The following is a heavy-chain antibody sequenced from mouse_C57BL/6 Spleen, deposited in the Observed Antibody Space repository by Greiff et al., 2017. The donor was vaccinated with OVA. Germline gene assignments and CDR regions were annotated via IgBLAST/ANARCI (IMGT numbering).Heavy chain of an antibody. CDR1: GYTFTSYW. J-gene: IGHJ3*01. Sequence: VKQSCKASGYTFTSYWMQWVKQRPGQGLEWIGEIDPSDSYTNYNQKFKGKATLTVDTSSSTAYMQLSSLTSEDSAVYYCARYYYGSSPGWFAYWGQGTLVTVSA. CDR3: ARYYYGSSPGWFAY. D-gene: IGHD1-1*01. CDR2: IDPSDSYT. V-gene: IGHV1-50*01.